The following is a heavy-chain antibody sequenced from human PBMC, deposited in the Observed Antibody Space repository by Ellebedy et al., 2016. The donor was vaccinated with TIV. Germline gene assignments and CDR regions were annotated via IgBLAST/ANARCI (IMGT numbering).Heavy chain of an antibody. Sequence: MPGGSLRLSCSVSGGSLSSTRYYWAWIRQPPGKGLEYIGSVYYSGSPYYSPSFKSRVTLSADTSKNQFSLNLRTATAADTAVHYCARTDPWQPIDDWGQGILVSVSS. CDR1: GGSLSSTRYY. D-gene: IGHD2-21*02. CDR2: VYYSGSP. V-gene: IGHV4-39*01. CDR3: ARTDPWQPIDD. J-gene: IGHJ4*02.